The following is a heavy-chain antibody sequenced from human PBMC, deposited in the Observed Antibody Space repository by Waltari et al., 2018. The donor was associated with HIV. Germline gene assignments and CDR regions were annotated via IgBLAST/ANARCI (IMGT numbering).Heavy chain of an antibody. V-gene: IGHV7-4-1*02. CDR3: AKTDWEDGSMRGFDP. J-gene: IGHJ5*02. Sequence: QVQLVQSGSELKNPGASVKVSCKASGYTFIDFAINWLRQAPGQGLEWMGWINSKTGKPTDVQGFTGRFVFSLDTSATTAHLEISSLKAEDTAVYYCAKTDWEDGSMRGFDPWGQGTLVTVSS. CDR2: INSKTGKP. D-gene: IGHD1-26*01. CDR1: GYTFIDFA.